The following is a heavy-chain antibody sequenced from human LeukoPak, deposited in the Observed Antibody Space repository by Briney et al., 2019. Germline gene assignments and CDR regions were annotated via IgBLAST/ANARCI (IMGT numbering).Heavy chain of an antibody. J-gene: IGHJ4*02. D-gene: IGHD6-13*01. Sequence: GGSLRLSCAASGFTFSSYEMNWVRQAPGKGLEWVSYISSSGSTIYYADSVKGRFTISRDNAKNSLYLQMNSLRAEDTAVYYRARDLGAAAVLFDYWGQGTLVTVSS. CDR2: ISSSGSTI. CDR3: ARDLGAAAVLFDY. CDR1: GFTFSSYE. V-gene: IGHV3-48*03.